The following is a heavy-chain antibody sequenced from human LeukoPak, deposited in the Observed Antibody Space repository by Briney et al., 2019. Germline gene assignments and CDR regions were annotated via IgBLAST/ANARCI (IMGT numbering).Heavy chain of an antibody. Sequence: ASVKVSCKASGYTFTGYYMHWVRQAPGQGLEWMGWINPNSGGTNYAQKFQGWVTMTRDTSISTAYMELSRLRSDDTAVYYCARAYYDSSGYYYFDYWGQGTLVTVS. D-gene: IGHD3-22*01. V-gene: IGHV1-2*04. CDR3: ARAYYDSSGYYYFDY. CDR1: GYTFTGYY. J-gene: IGHJ4*02. CDR2: INPNSGGT.